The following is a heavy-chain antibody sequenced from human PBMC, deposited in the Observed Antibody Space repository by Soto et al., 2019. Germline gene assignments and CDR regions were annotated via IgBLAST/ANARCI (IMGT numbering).Heavy chain of an antibody. J-gene: IGHJ6*02. CDR1: GFTFGDYA. Sequence: GGSLRLSCTASGFTFGDYAMSWFRQAPGKGLEWVGFIRSKAYGGTTEYAASVKGRFTISRDDSKSIAYLQMNSLKTEDTAVYYCGRVPLDGNYANGVDVWGQGTTVTVSS. CDR3: GRVPLDGNYANGVDV. V-gene: IGHV3-49*03. CDR2: IRSKAYGGTT. D-gene: IGHD4-17*01.